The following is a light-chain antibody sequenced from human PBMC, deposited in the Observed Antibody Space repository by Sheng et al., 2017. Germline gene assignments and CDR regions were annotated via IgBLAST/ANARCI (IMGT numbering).Light chain of an antibody. J-gene: IGKJ4*01. V-gene: IGKV1-12*01. CDR3: QQSYSTPT. CDR2: AAS. CDR1: RDISSW. Sequence: DIQMTQSPSSVSASVGDRVTISCRASRDISSWLAWYQQRPGKAPKLLIYAASTLQSGVPSRFSGSGSGTDFTLTISSLQPEDFATYYCQQSYSTPTFGGGTKVEIK.